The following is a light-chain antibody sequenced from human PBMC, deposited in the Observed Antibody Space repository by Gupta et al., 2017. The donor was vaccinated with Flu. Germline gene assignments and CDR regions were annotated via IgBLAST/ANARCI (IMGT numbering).Light chain of an antibody. J-gene: IGKJ4*01. V-gene: IGKV1-6*01. CDR2: NAS. CDR1: QDIRIT. CDR3: RRDPNYPLT. Sequence: AIQLPQSPSSLSASVGAGVTVPCRASQDIRITLGWYQQKPGEAPKLLIYNASTLHTGVPSRFSGSGSGTDFTLTISSLQAEDFATYYCRRDPNYPLTFGGGTKVEIK.